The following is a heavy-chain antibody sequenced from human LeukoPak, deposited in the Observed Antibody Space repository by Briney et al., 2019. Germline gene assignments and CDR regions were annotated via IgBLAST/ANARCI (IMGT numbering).Heavy chain of an antibody. CDR3: ARSIYGDYVEDY. J-gene: IGHJ4*02. Sequence: GGSLRLSCAASGFTFSSYAMSWVRQAPGKGLEWVSAISGSGGSTYYADSVKGRFTISRDNSKNTLYLQMNSLRAEDTAVYYCARSIYGDYVEDYWGQGTLVTVSS. V-gene: IGHV3-23*01. CDR2: ISGSGGST. CDR1: GFTFSSYA. D-gene: IGHD4-17*01.